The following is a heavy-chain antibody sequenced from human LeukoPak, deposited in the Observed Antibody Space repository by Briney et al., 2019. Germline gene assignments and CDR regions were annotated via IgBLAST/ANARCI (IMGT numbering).Heavy chain of an antibody. CDR1: GFTFSSYG. D-gene: IGHD5-18*01. V-gene: IGHV3-33*08. J-gene: IGHJ4*02. Sequence: GGSLRLSCAASGFTFSSYGMHWVRQAPGKGLEWVAVIWYDGSNKYYADSVKGRFTISRDNSKNTLYLQMNSLRAEDTAVYYCARDRVQIWSYVGTFDFWGQGALVTVSS. CDR2: IWYDGSNK. CDR3: ARDRVQIWSYVGTFDF.